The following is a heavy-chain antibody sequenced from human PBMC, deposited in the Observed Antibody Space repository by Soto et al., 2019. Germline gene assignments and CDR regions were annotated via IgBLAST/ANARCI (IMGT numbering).Heavy chain of an antibody. V-gene: IGHV1-18*04. CDR3: ARDQGILTGYDYFDY. CDR1: GYTFTSYG. D-gene: IGHD3-9*01. J-gene: IGHJ4*02. CDR2: ISAYNGNT. Sequence: ASVEVSCKXSGYTFTSYGITWGRQAPEQGLEWMGWISAYNGNTNYAQKLQGRVTMTTDTSTSTAYMELRSLRSDDTAVYYCARDQGILTGYDYFDYWGQGTLVTVSS.